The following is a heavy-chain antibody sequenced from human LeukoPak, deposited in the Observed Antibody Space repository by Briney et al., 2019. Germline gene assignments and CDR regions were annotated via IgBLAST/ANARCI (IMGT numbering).Heavy chain of an antibody. D-gene: IGHD3-10*01. V-gene: IGHV3-7*01. CDR3: ARGSTSMVRVLNWFDP. Sequence: GGSLRLSCAASGFTFSSYWMSWVRQAPGKGLEWVANIKQDGSEKYYVDSVKGRFTISRDNAKNSLYLQMNSLRAEDTAVYYCARGSTSMVRVLNWFDPWGQGTLVTVSS. CDR1: GFTFSSYW. CDR2: IKQDGSEK. J-gene: IGHJ5*02.